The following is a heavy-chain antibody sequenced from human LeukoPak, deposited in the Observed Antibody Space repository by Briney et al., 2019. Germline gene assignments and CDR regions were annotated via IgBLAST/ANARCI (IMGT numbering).Heavy chain of an antibody. CDR2: IYYSGST. J-gene: IGHJ4*02. D-gene: IGHD5-18*01. CDR1: GGSISSGDYY. V-gene: IGHV4-30-4*01. CDR3: ARTGARGYSYGFGPYYFDY. Sequence: PSETLSLTCTVSGGSISSGDYYWSWIRQPPGKGLEWIGYIYYSGSTYYNPSLKSRVTISVDTSKNQFSLKLSSVTAADTAVYYCARTGARGYSYGFGPYYFDYWGQGTLVTVSS.